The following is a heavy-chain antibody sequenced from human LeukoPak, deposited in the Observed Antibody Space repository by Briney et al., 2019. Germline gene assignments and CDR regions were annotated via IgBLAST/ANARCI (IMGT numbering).Heavy chain of an antibody. V-gene: IGHV4-39*07. J-gene: IGHJ5*02. CDR1: GGSISSSSYY. D-gene: IGHD3-3*01. Sequence: SETLSLTCTVCGGSISSSSYYWGWIRQPPGKGLEWIGSIYYSGSTYYNPSLKSRVTISVDTSKNQFSLKLSSVTAADTAVYYCARDLGFWSGYYKGWFDPWGQGTLVTVSS. CDR3: ARDLGFWSGYYKGWFDP. CDR2: IYYSGST.